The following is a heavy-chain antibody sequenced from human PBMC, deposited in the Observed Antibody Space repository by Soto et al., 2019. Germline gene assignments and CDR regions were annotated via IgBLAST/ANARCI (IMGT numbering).Heavy chain of an antibody. CDR2: IIPILGIA. CDR1: GGTFSSYT. D-gene: IGHD2-8*01. Sequence: QVQLVQSGAEVKKPGSSVKVSCKASGGTFSSYTISWVRQAPGQGLEWMGRIIPILGIANYAQKFQGRVTITADKYQSTAYMELCSLRSEDTAVYYCARSLVEKWMLNYWYFDLWGRGTLVTVSS. V-gene: IGHV1-69*02. CDR3: ARSLVEKWMLNYWYFDL. J-gene: IGHJ2*01.